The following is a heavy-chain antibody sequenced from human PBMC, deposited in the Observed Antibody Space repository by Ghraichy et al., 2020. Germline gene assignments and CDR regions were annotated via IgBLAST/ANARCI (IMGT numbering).Heavy chain of an antibody. J-gene: IGHJ4*02. Sequence: GGSLRLSCAASGFTFSSYGMHWVRQAPGKGLEWVAFIRYDGSNKYYADSVKGRFTISRDNSKNTLYLQMNSLRAEDTAVYYCAKDTCGRYSSSCSSYWGQGTLVTVSS. CDR1: GFTFSSYG. D-gene: IGHD6-13*01. V-gene: IGHV3-30*02. CDR2: IRYDGSNK. CDR3: AKDTCGRYSSSCSSY.